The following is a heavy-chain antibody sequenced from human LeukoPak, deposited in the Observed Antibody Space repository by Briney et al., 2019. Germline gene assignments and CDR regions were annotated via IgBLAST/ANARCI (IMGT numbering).Heavy chain of an antibody. D-gene: IGHD1-26*01. CDR3: ARAGIDYYYYYMDV. CDR2: IWYDGSNK. CDR1: GFTFSSYG. V-gene: IGHV3-33*01. Sequence: GGSLRLSCAASGFTFSSYGMHWVRQAPGKGPEWVAVIWYDGSNKYYADSVRGRFTISRDNSKNTLYLQMNSLRAEDTAVYYCARAGIDYYYYYMDVWGKGTTVTVSS. J-gene: IGHJ6*03.